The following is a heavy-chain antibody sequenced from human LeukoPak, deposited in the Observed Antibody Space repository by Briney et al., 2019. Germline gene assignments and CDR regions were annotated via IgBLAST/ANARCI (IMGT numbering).Heavy chain of an antibody. CDR2: IISIFGTA. CDR1: GGTFSSYA. J-gene: IGHJ3*02. Sequence: VASVKVSCKASGGTFSSYAISWVRQAPGRGLEWMGGIISIFGTANYAQKFQGRVTITADESTSTAYMELSSLRSEDTAVYYCARAGDCSGGSCYSDDAFDIWGQGTMVTVSS. D-gene: IGHD2-15*01. V-gene: IGHV1-69*01. CDR3: ARAGDCSGGSCYSDDAFDI.